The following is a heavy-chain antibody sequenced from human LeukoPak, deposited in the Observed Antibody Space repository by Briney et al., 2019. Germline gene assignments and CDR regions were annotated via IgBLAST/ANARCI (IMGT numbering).Heavy chain of an antibody. CDR2: IYYSGST. J-gene: IGHJ4*02. V-gene: IGHV4-31*03. Sequence: PSETLSLTCTVSGGSISSGGYYWSWIRQHPGKGLEWIGYIYYSGSTYYNPSLKSRVTISVDTSKNQFSLKLSSVTAADTAVYYCATGALDEDSSSWYFDYWGQGTLVTVSS. D-gene: IGHD6-13*01. CDR1: GGSISSGGYY. CDR3: ATGALDEDSSSWYFDY.